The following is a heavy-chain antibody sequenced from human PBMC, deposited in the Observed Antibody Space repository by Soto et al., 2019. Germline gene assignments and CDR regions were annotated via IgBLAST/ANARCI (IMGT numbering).Heavy chain of an antibody. D-gene: IGHD3-3*01. CDR2: IYYSGST. CDR3: ARHRFWSGYSDY. V-gene: IGHV4-39*01. CDR1: GGSISSSSYY. J-gene: IGHJ4*02. Sequence: SETLSLTCTVSGGSISSSSYYWGWIRQPPGKGLEWIGSIYYSGSTYYNPSLKSRVTISVDTSKNQFSLKLSSVTAADTAVYYCARHRFWSGYSDYWGQGTLVTVSS.